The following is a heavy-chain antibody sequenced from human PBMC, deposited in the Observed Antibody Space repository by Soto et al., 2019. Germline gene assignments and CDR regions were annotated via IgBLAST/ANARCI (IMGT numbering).Heavy chain of an antibody. D-gene: IGHD2-15*01. Sequence: PGESLKISCKVSGYSFTSYWIGWVRQMPGKGLEWMGIIYPGDSDTRYSPSFQGQVTISADKSISTAYLQWSSLKASDTAMYYCASRGYCSGGSCYWNAFDIWGQGTMVTVSS. V-gene: IGHV5-51*01. CDR3: ASRGYCSGGSCYWNAFDI. CDR1: GYSFTSYW. CDR2: IYPGDSDT. J-gene: IGHJ3*02.